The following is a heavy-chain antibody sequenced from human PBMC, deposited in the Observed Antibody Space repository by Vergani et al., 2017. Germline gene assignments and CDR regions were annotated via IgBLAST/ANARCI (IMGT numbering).Heavy chain of an antibody. V-gene: IGHV4-39*02. D-gene: IGHD1-26*01. CDR1: GGSISSGSYY. CDR3: AREVGALDAFDI. Sequence: QVQLQESGPGLVKPSQTLSLTCTVSGGSISSGSYYWGWIRQPPGKGLEWIGSIYYSGSTYYNPSLKSRVTISVDTSKNQFSLKLSSVTAADTAVYYCAREVGALDAFDIWGQGTMVTVSS. J-gene: IGHJ3*02. CDR2: IYYSGST.